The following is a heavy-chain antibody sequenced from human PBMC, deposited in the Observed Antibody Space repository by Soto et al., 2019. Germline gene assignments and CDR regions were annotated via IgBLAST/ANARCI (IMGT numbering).Heavy chain of an antibody. CDR1: GFTFSSYE. Sequence: EVQLVESGGGLVQPGGSLRLSCAASGFTFSSYEMNWVRQAPGKGLEWVSYISSSGSTIYYADSVKGRITISRDNAKNSLYLQMNSLRAEDTAVYYCARDSYSSGWYGDYWGQGTLVTVSS. CDR3: ARDSYSSGWYGDY. J-gene: IGHJ4*02. V-gene: IGHV3-48*03. D-gene: IGHD6-19*01. CDR2: ISSSGSTI.